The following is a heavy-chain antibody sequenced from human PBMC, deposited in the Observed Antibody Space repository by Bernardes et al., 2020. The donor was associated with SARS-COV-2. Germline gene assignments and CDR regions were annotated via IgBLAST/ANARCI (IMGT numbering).Heavy chain of an antibody. D-gene: IGHD1-26*01. CDR3: ATVRELGEFDY. V-gene: IGHV3-23*01. CDR1: GFTFSSYA. J-gene: IGHJ4*02. CDR2: ISGSGGST. Sequence: GGSLRLSCAASGFTFSSYAMSWVRQAPGKGLEWVSAISGSGGSTYYAASVKGRFTISRDNSKNTLYLQMNSLRAEDTAVYYCATVRELGEFDYWGQGTLVTVSS.